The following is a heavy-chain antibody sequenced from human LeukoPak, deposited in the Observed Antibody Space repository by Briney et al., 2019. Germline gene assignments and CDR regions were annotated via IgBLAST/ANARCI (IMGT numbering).Heavy chain of an antibody. CDR1: GYTFTSYG. CDR3: ARDPETNYDSGG. J-gene: IGHJ4*02. Sequence: ASVKVSCKASGYTFTSYGISWVRQAPGQGLEWMGWISAYNGNTNYAQKLQGRVTITADESTSTAYMELSSLRSEDTAVYYCARDPETNYDSGGWGQGTLVTVSS. V-gene: IGHV1-18*01. CDR2: ISAYNGNT. D-gene: IGHD3-3*01.